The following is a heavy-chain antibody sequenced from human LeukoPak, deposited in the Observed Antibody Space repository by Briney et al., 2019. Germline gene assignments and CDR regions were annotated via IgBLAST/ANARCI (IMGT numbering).Heavy chain of an antibody. Sequence: GGSLRLSCAASGFTFSNAWMNWVRQAPGKGLEWVGRIKSKTDGGTTDYAAPVEGRFTISRDDSKNTLYLQMNSLKTEDTAVYYCTTDLGYSSGWYRYYFDYWGQGTLVTVSS. CDR3: TTDLGYSSGWYRYYFDY. D-gene: IGHD6-19*01. CDR1: GFTFSNAW. V-gene: IGHV3-15*07. J-gene: IGHJ4*02. CDR2: IKSKTDGGTT.